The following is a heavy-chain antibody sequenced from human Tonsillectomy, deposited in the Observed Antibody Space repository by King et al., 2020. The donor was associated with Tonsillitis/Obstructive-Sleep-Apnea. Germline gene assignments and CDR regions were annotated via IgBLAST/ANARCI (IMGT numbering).Heavy chain of an antibody. D-gene: IGHD2-2*01. CDR1: GGSISSSSYY. CDR3: ARGTDCSSTSCYHSVWFDP. J-gene: IGHJ5*02. V-gene: IGHV4-39*01. CDR2: IYYSGST. Sequence: LQLQESGPGLVKPSETLSLTCTVSGGSISSSSYYWGWIRQPPGQGLEWIGSIYYSGSTYYNPSLKSRVTISVDTSKNQFSLKLSSVTAADTAVYYCARGTDCSSTSCYHSVWFDPWGQGTLVTVSS.